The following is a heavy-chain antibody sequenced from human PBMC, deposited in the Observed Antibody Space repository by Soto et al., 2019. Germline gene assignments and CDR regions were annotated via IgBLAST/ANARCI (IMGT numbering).Heavy chain of an antibody. V-gene: IGHV3-7*04. D-gene: IGHD3-9*01. J-gene: IGHJ4*02. CDR3: VRAISGSFAL. CDR2: IKEDGSEK. CDR1: GFSFITYW. Sequence: EVQLVESGGGLVQSGGSLRLSCEASGFSFITYWMNWVRQAPGKGLEWLDSIKEDGSEKQYVDSVKGRFTISRDNAKNSLYLQMNSLSEEDTAVYYCVRAISGSFALWGQGTLVIVSS.